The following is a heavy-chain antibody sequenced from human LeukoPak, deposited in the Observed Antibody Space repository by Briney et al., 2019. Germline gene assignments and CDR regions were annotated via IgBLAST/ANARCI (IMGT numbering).Heavy chain of an antibody. J-gene: IGHJ4*02. CDR3: AKDGVWPTVTAFAFDH. CDR2: IWYDGSNK. Sequence: GGSLRLSCAAFGFTFSNYGMHWVRQAPGKGLEWVAFIWYDGSNKLYVDSVKGRFTISRDNAKNTVLLQMSSLRPEDTAVYYCAKDGVWPTVTAFAFDHWGQGTLVTVSS. V-gene: IGHV3-30*02. CDR1: GFTFSNYG. D-gene: IGHD4-17*01.